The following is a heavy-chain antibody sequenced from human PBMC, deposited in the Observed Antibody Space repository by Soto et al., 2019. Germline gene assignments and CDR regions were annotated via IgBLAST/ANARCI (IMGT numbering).Heavy chain of an antibody. CDR3: ARHQDSDYKDHFDY. D-gene: IGHD3-10*01. CDR2: VYYSGIT. Sequence: SETLSLTCTVSGGSVSSSDYYWGWIRQPPGKGLEWIGSVYYSGITYYNPSLKSRVTISVDTPKNRFSLRLRSVTAADTAVYYCARHQDSDYKDHFDYWGKGALVTVSS. CDR1: GGSVSSSDYY. J-gene: IGHJ4*02. V-gene: IGHV4-39*01.